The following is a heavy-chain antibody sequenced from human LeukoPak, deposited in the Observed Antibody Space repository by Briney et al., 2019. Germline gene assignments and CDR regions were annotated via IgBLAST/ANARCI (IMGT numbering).Heavy chain of an antibody. CDR3: ASVRDPYSSSWYFFDY. D-gene: IGHD6-13*01. J-gene: IGHJ4*02. CDR1: GGSISSYY. V-gene: IGHV4-59*01. Sequence: PSETLSLTRTVSGGSISSYYWSWIRQPPGKGLEWIGYIYYSGSTNYNPSLKSRVTISVDTSKNQFSLKLSSVTAADTAVYYCASVRDPYSSSWYFFDYWGQGTLVTVSS. CDR2: IYYSGST.